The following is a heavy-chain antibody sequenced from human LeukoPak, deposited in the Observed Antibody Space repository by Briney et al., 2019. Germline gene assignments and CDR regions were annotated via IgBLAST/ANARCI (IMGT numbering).Heavy chain of an antibody. D-gene: IGHD6-13*01. J-gene: IGHJ6*03. CDR2: INWNGGST. CDR1: GFTFDDYG. Sequence: GGSLRLSCAASGFTFDDYGMSWVRQAPGKGLEWVSGINWNGGSTGYADSVKGRFTISGDNAKNSLYLQMNSLRAEDTALYYCAREDIAAAVSDYYMDVWGKGTTVTVSS. CDR3: AREDIAAAVSDYYMDV. V-gene: IGHV3-20*04.